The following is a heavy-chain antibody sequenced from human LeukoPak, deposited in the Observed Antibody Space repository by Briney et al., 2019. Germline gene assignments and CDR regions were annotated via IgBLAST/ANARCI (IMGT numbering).Heavy chain of an antibody. Sequence: ASVKVSCKASGYTFNSYPLTWVRQAPGVGFEWVGWITADNFNTNYAQKFQGRVTLTKETSTDTAYMEMRSLMSDDTAVYYCARVRTPFGVVASPDALDVWGQGTAVTVSS. CDR1: GYTFNSYP. CDR2: ITADNFNT. V-gene: IGHV1-18*01. CDR3: ARVRTPFGVVASPDALDV. D-gene: IGHD3-3*01. J-gene: IGHJ3*01.